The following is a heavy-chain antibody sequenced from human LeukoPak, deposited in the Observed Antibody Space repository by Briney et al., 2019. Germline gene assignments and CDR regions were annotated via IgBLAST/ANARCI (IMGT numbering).Heavy chain of an antibody. CDR3: AGDYYGSGSYYNLYFDY. V-gene: IGHV4-34*01. CDR1: GGSFSGYY. D-gene: IGHD3-10*01. CDR2: INHSGST. J-gene: IGHJ4*02. Sequence: SETLSLTCAVYGGSFSGYYWSWIRQPPGKGLEWIGEINHSGSTNYNPSLKSRVTISVDTSKNQFSLKLSSVTAADTAVYYCAGDYYGSGSYYNLYFDYWGQGTLVTVSS.